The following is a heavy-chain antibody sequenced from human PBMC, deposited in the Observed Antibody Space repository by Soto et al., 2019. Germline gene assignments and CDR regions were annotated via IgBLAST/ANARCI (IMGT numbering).Heavy chain of an antibody. Sequence: SETLSLTCTVSGGSISSSSYYLGWIRPPPGKGLEWIGSIYYSGSTYYNPSLKSRVTISVDTSKNQFSLKLSSVTAADTAVYYCARLQWLGRMKHLDYWGQGTLVTVSS. CDR2: IYYSGST. V-gene: IGHV4-39*01. CDR3: ARLQWLGRMKHLDY. J-gene: IGHJ4*02. CDR1: GGSISSSSYY. D-gene: IGHD6-19*01.